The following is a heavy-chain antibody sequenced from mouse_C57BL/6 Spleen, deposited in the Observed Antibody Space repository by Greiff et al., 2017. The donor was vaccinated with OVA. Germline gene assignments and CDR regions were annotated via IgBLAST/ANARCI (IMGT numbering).Heavy chain of an antibody. CDR2: INPNNGGT. D-gene: IGHD1-1*01. Sequence: EVKLQQSGPELVKPGASVKISCKASGYTFTDYYMNWVKQSHGKSLEWIGDINPNNGGTSYNQKFKGKATLTVDKSSSTAYMELRSLTSEDSAVYYCARGITTVVAKDYAMDYWGQGTSVTVSS. CDR3: ARGITTVVAKDYAMDY. V-gene: IGHV1-26*01. CDR1: GYTFTDYY. J-gene: IGHJ4*01.